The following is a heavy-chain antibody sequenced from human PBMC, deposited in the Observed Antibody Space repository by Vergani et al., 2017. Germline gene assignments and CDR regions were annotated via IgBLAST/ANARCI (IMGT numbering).Heavy chain of an antibody. J-gene: IGHJ5*02. CDR3: AREIYSKKVLGWFDP. CDR1: GGSISSGGYS. V-gene: IGHV4-30-2*01. CDR2: IYHSGST. Sequence: QLQLQESGSGLVKPSQTLSLTCAVSGGSISSGGYSWSWIRQPPGKGLEWIGYIYHSGSTYYNPSLKSRVTISVDRSKNQFSLKLSSVTAADTAVYYCAREIYSKKVLGWFDPWGQGTLVTVSS. D-gene: IGHD5-18*01.